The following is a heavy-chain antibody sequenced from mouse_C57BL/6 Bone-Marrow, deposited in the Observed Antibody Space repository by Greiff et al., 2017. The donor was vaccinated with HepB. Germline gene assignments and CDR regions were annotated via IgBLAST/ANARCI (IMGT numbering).Heavy chain of an antibody. V-gene: IGHV1-82*01. CDR2: IYPGDGDT. CDR3: ARGESDGYYEVMDY. D-gene: IGHD2-3*01. Sequence: QVQLKESGPELVKPGASVKISCKASGYAFSSSWMNWVTQRPGKGLEWIGRIYPGDGDTNYNGKFKGKATLTADKSSSTAYMQLSSLTSEDSAVYFCARGESDGYYEVMDYWGQGTSVTVSS. J-gene: IGHJ4*01. CDR1: GYAFSSSW.